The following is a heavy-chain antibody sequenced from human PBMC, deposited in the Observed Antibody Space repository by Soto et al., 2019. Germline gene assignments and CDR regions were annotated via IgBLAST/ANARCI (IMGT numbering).Heavy chain of an antibody. D-gene: IGHD7-27*01. Sequence: QVQLQESGPGLVKPSQTLSLTCTVSGGSMSSSGHFWTWIRQFPGMGLEWIGYIARSGSTKYNPSLKGRVTISSDMAEKQFSPKLDSVTAADTAVYYCGREELTGAFTWGQGTLVTVSS. CDR1: GGSMSSSGHF. J-gene: IGHJ5*02. CDR3: GREELTGAFT. CDR2: IARSGST. V-gene: IGHV4-31*03.